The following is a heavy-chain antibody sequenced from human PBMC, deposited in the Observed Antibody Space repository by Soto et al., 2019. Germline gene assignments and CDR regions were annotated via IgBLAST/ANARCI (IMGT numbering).Heavy chain of an antibody. CDR3: ARETGQNWTYEAH. J-gene: IGHJ6*04. CDR1: GAYISDFS. CDR2: ITINGNT. Sequence: PAETLSLTCRVSGAYISDFSWSWIRQPAGKGLEWIGRITINGNTQKNPSFKSRVTMSIDTSRNHFSLNLQSATAADTALYYCARETGQNWTYEAHWGTGNMVTVSS. V-gene: IGHV4-4*07. D-gene: IGHD1-7*01.